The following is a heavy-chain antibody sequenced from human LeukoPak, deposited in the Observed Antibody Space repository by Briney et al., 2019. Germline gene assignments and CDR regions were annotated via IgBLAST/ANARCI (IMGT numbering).Heavy chain of an antibody. CDR2: FHYSGST. Sequence: TSETLSLTCTVSGGSVSSGNYYWSWIRQPPGKGLEWIGYFHYSGSTNYNPSLKSRVTISIATSKNQFSLKLSSVTAADTAVYYCARRSGGWYYDYWGQGTLVTVSS. J-gene: IGHJ4*02. D-gene: IGHD6-19*01. CDR3: ARRSGGWYYDY. CDR1: GGSVSSGNYY. V-gene: IGHV4-61*01.